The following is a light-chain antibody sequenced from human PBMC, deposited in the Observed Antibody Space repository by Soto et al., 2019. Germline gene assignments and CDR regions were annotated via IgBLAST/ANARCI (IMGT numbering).Light chain of an antibody. CDR2: AAS. V-gene: IGKV1-39*01. CDR3: QQSYGTPLP. J-gene: IGKJ4*01. CDR1: QSISNY. Sequence: DMEMTQSPSSLSASVGDRVTITCRASQSISNYLNWYQHKPGKVPKLLIYAASSLQSGVPTRFSGSGSGTDITLTINSLHPEDFATYYCQQSYGTPLPFGGGTKIEIK.